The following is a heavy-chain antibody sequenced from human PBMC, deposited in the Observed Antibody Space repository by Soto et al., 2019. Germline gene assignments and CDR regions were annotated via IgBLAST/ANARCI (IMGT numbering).Heavy chain of an antibody. V-gene: IGHV3-30-3*01. CDR3: ARVGSSGADLDAFDI. Sequence: GGSLRLSCAASGFTFSSYAMHWVRQAPGKGLEWVAVISYDGSNKYYADSVKGRFTISRDNSKNTLYLQMNSLRAEDTAVYYCARVGSSGADLDAFDIWGQGTMVTVSS. D-gene: IGHD6-19*01. CDR1: GFTFSSYA. J-gene: IGHJ3*02. CDR2: ISYDGSNK.